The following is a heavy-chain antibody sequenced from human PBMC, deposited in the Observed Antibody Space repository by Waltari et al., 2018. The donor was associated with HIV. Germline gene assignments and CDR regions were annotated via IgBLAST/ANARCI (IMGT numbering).Heavy chain of an antibody. J-gene: IGHJ4*02. CDR3: AKAESFFHPPDY. CDR1: GFTFDDCA. D-gene: IGHD1-26*01. V-gene: IGHV3-9*01. CDR2: ISWNSDST. Sequence: EVQLVESGGGLVQPGRSLRLSCAASGFTFDDCAMHGVRQVSGKGLEWVSGISWNSDSTGYADSVKGRFTISRDNAKTSLYLQMNSLRTEDTALYYCAKAESFFHPPDYWGQGTLVTVSS.